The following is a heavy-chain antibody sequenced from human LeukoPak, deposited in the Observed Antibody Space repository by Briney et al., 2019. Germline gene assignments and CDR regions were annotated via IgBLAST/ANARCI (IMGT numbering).Heavy chain of an antibody. V-gene: IGHV3-23*01. J-gene: IGHJ4*02. CDR2: IRANGETT. CDR1: GFTFTHYG. Sequence: GGSLRLSCAASGFTFTHYGMNWVRQAPGKGLEWVSGIRANGETTYYADSVKGRFTISRDNSKNTLYLQMNSLRAEDTAAYYCATSLRYFDWLLDYWGQGTLVTVSS. CDR3: ATSLRYFDWLLDY. D-gene: IGHD3-9*01.